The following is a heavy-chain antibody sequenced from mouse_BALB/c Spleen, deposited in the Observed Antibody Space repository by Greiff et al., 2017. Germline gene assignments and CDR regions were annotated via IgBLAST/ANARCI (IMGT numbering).Heavy chain of an antibody. Sequence: EVKLMESGGGLVKPGGSLKLSCAASGFTFSSYAMSWVRQSPEKRLEWVAEISSGGSYTYYPDTVTGRFTISRDNAKNTLYLEMSSLRSEDTAMYYCARDQKYGNSPYAMDYWGQGTSVTVSS. V-gene: IGHV5-9-4*01. CDR2: ISSGGSYT. J-gene: IGHJ4*01. CDR3: ARDQKYGNSPYAMDY. D-gene: IGHD2-10*02. CDR1: GFTFSSYA.